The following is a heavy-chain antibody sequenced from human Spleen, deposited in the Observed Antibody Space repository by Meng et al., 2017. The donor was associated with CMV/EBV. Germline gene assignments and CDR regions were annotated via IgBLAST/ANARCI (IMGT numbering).Heavy chain of an antibody. CDR3: ARVLPGTYYYGMDV. CDR2: ISSSGSTI. Sequence: GESLKISCAASGFLFSRYWMSWVRQAPGKGLEWVSYISSSGSTIYYADSVKGRFTISRDNAKNSLYLQMNSLRAEDTAVYYCARVLPGTYYYGMDVWGQGTTVTVSS. CDR1: GFLFSRYW. D-gene: IGHD1-14*01. J-gene: IGHJ6*02. V-gene: IGHV3-48*03.